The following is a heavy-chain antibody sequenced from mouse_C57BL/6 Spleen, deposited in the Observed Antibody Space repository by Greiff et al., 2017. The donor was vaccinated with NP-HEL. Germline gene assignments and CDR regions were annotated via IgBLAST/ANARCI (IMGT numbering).Heavy chain of an antibody. CDR3: ASPRHYGSRGYYFDY. CDR1: GYTFTDYY. D-gene: IGHD1-1*01. Sequence: VQLQQSGPVLVKPGASVKMSCKASGYTFTDYYMNWVKQSHGKSLEWIGVINPYNGGTSYNQKFKGKATLTVDKSSSTAYMELNSLTSEDSAVYYCASPRHYGSRGYYFDYWGQGTTLTVSS. CDR2: INPYNGGT. V-gene: IGHV1-19*01. J-gene: IGHJ2*01.